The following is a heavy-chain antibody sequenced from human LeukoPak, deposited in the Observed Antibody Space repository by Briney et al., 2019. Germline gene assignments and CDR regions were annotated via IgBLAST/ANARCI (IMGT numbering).Heavy chain of an antibody. CDR2: INPNSGGT. J-gene: IGHJ6*02. CDR3: ARDWIRGGGSFRYYGMDV. D-gene: IGHD2-15*01. Sequence: ASVKVSCKASGYTFIGYYMHWVRQAPGQGLEWMGWINPNSGGTNYAQKFQGWVTMTRDTSISTAYMELSRLRSDDTAVYYCARDWIRGGGSFRYYGMDVWGQGTTVTVSS. V-gene: IGHV1-2*04. CDR1: GYTFIGYY.